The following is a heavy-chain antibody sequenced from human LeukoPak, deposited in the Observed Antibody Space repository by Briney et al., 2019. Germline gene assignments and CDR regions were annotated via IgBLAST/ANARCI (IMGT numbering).Heavy chain of an antibody. CDR2: INHSGST. J-gene: IGHJ4*02. CDR3: ARETPYGSGSYPFDY. CDR1: GDSISSSSSY. V-gene: IGHV4-39*07. D-gene: IGHD3-10*01. Sequence: PSETLSLTCTVSGDSISSSSSYWGWIRQPPGEGLEWIGEINHSGSTNYNPSLKSRVTISVDTSKKHFSLKLSSVTAADTAVYYCARETPYGSGSYPFDYWGQGILVTVSS.